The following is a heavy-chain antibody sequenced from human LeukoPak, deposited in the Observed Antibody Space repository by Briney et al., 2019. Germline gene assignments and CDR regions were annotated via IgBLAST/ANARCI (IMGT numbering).Heavy chain of an antibody. Sequence: SETLSLTCTVSGGSISSGGYYWSWIRQHPGKGLEWIGYFYYSRSNYYNPCLKSRVTISVDTSKNQFSLKLSSVAAADTAVYYCAREHPPPTNRFDPWGQGTLVTVSS. J-gene: IGHJ5*02. V-gene: IGHV4-31*03. CDR1: GGSISSGGYY. CDR2: FYYSRSN. CDR3: AREHPPPTNRFDP.